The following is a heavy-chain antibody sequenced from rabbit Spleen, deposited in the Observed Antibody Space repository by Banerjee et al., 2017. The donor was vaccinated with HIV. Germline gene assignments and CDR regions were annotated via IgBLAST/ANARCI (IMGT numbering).Heavy chain of an antibody. CDR3: ARGSATMTMVITGYYLSL. V-gene: IGHV1S40*01. J-gene: IGHJ4*01. CDR2: IGSGAST. CDR1: GFSFSSRYY. Sequence: QSLEESGGGLVQPEGSLTLTCTASGFSFSSRYYMCWVRQAPGKGLEWIGCIGSGASTAYASWAKGRFTISKTSSTTVTLQMTSLTAADTATYFCARGSATMTMVITGYYLSLWGPGTLVTVS. D-gene: IGHD2-1*01.